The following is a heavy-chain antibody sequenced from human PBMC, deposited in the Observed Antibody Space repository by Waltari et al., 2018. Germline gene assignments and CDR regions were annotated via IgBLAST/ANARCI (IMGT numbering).Heavy chain of an antibody. Sequence: QVQLQESGPGLVKPSETLSLTCAVSGYSISSGYYWGWIRQPPGKGLEWIGSIYHSGSTYYNPSLKSRVTISVDTSKNQFSLKLSSVTAADTAVYYCARLPPNYGDYADYYYGMDVWGQGP. CDR1: GYSISSGYY. D-gene: IGHD4-17*01. CDR2: IYHSGST. CDR3: ARLPPNYGDYADYYYGMDV. V-gene: IGHV4-38-2*01. J-gene: IGHJ6*02.